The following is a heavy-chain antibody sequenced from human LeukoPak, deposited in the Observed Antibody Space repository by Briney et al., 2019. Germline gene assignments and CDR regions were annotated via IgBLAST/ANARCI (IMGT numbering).Heavy chain of an antibody. J-gene: IGHJ5*02. CDR1: GGSFSGYY. Sequence: SETLSLTCAVYGGSFSGYYWNWIRQPPGKGLEWIGEINHSGSTNYNPSLKSRVTISVDTSKKQLSLKLSSVTAADTAVYYCARGHNRFWSGYHNWFDPWGQGTLVTVSS. CDR3: ARGHNRFWSGYHNWFDP. CDR2: INHSGST. V-gene: IGHV4-34*01. D-gene: IGHD3-3*01.